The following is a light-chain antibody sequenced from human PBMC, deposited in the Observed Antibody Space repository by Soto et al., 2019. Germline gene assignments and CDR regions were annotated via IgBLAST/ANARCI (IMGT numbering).Light chain of an antibody. V-gene: IGLV1-40*01. CDR2: ANI. CDR1: SSNIGAGYD. Sequence: QSVLTQPPSVSGAPGQRVTISCTGSSSNIGAGYDVHWYQQFPGTAPKLLIFANINRPSGVPDRFSGSKSGTSASLAITGLQAEDEADYYCQSYDSSLTALFGTGTKLTVL. CDR3: QSYDSSLTAL. J-gene: IGLJ1*01.